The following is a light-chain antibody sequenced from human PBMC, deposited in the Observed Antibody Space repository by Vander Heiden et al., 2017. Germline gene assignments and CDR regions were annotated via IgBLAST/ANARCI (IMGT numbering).Light chain of an antibody. V-gene: IGLV1-44*01. CDR1: SANIGTKA. CDR2: NNN. J-gene: IGLJ3*02. CDR3: AAWDDGLNGL. Sequence: QSVLTQPPSASGTPGQRVTISCSGSSANIGTKAVNWYQNLTGTAPKLLIYNNNQRPSGVPGRFSGSKAGTSAALVISGLQSVDEADYYCAAWDDGLNGLFGGGTKRTVL.